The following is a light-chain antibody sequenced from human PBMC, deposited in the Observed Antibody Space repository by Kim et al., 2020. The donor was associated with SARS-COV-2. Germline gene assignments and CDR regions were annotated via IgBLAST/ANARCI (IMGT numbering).Light chain of an antibody. CDR3: QQRSNWPPALT. J-gene: IGKJ4*01. Sequence: PEDRATLSCRASQSVSTYLAWYQQRPGQAPRLLIYDASTRATGIPDRFSGSGSGTDFTLTISSLESEDFAIYYCQQRSNWPPALTFGGGTKVDIK. V-gene: IGKV3-11*01. CDR1: QSVSTY. CDR2: DAS.